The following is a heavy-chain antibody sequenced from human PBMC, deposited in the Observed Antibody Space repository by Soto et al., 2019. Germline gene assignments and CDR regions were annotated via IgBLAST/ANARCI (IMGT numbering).Heavy chain of an antibody. Sequence: QLPGKGLEWLGFIYYSGNTYYNPSLKTRISMSVDTSRSQFSLNLTSVTASDTAVYFCARAATRGYYFDSWGLGTLVTVSS. CDR3: ARAATRGYYFDS. CDR2: IYYSGNT. D-gene: IGHD2-15*01. V-gene: IGHV4-31*02. J-gene: IGHJ4*02.